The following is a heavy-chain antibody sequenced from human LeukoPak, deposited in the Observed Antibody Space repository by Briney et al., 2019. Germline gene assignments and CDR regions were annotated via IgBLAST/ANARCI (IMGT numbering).Heavy chain of an antibody. CDR3: ADISGILTGYPFDY. D-gene: IGHD3-9*01. V-gene: IGHV3-23*01. CDR1: GFTFSSYA. CDR2: ISGSGGST. Sequence: QPGGSLRLSCAASGFTFSSYAMSWVRQAPGKGLEWVSAISGSGGSTYYADSVKGRFTISRDNSKNTLYLQMNSLRAEDTAVYYCADISGILTGYPFDYWGQGTLVTVSS. J-gene: IGHJ4*02.